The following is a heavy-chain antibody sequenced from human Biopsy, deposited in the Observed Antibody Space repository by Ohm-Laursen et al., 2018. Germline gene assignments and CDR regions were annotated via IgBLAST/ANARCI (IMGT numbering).Heavy chain of an antibody. CDR1: GFTFSSYA. J-gene: IGHJ4*02. V-gene: IGHV3-23*01. CDR2: ISGNSDII. CDR3: ALAAAQTVTHFDY. Sequence: SLRLSCAASGFTFSSYAMTWFRQAPGKGLEWVSTISGNSDIIYDTDSVKGRFTISRDNSKNTLYLQMSSLRDDDTAVYYCALAAAQTVTHFDYWGQGTLVTVSS. D-gene: IGHD4-17*01.